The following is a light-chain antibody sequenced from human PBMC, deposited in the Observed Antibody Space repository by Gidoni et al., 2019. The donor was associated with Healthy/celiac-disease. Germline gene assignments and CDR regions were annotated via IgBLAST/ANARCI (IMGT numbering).Light chain of an antibody. Sequence: EIVLTQSPGTLSFSPGERATLSCRASQSVSSSYLAWYQQKPGQAPRLLIYGASSRATGIPDRCSGSGSGTDFTLTISRLEPEDFAVYYCQQYGSPSITFGQGTRLEIK. CDR2: GAS. CDR3: QQYGSPSIT. J-gene: IGKJ5*01. CDR1: QSVSSSY. V-gene: IGKV3-20*01.